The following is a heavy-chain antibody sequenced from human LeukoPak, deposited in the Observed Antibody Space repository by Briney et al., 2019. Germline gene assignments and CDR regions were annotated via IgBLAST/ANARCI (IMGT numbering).Heavy chain of an antibody. J-gene: IGHJ4*02. CDR3: AKDEGAVPAAHFDY. CDR1: GFTFSSYG. D-gene: IGHD2-2*01. Sequence: PGGSLRLSCAASGFTFSSYGMHWVRQAPGKGLEWVAFIRYDGSNKYYADSVKGRFTISRDNSKNTLYLQMNSLRAEDTAVYYCAKDEGAVPAAHFDYWGQGTLVTVSS. V-gene: IGHV3-30*02. CDR2: IRYDGSNK.